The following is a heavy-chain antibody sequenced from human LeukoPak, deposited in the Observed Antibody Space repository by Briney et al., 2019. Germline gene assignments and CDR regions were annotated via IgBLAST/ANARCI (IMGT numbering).Heavy chain of an antibody. CDR3: VRLRGGHDAFDI. V-gene: IGHV3-23*01. Sequence: PGGSLRLSCAASGFTFSSYAMSWVRQAPGKGLEWVSAISGSGGSTYYADSVKGRFTISRDNAKNSLYLQVNSLRDEDTAVYYCVRLRGGHDAFDIWGQGTMVTVSS. CDR1: GFTFSSYA. CDR2: ISGSGGST. J-gene: IGHJ3*02. D-gene: IGHD3-16*01.